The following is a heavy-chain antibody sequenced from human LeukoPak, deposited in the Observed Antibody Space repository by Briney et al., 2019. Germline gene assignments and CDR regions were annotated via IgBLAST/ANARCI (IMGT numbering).Heavy chain of an antibody. D-gene: IGHD3-9*01. CDR1: GFTFSSYS. Sequence: GGSLRLSCAASGFTFSSYSMNWVRQAPGKRLEWVSSISSSSSYIYYADSVKGRFTISRDNAKNSLYLQMNSLRAEDTAVYYCARRSDILTGGGMDVWGQGTTVTVSS. CDR3: ARRSDILTGGGMDV. CDR2: ISSSSSYI. J-gene: IGHJ6*02. V-gene: IGHV3-21*01.